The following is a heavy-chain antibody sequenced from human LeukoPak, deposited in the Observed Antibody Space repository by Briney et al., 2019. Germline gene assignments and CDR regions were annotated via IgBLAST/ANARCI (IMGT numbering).Heavy chain of an antibody. V-gene: IGHV1-46*01. D-gene: IGHD2-2*01. Sequence: ASVKVSCKASGYTFTSYYMHWVRQAPGQGLEWMGIINPSGGSTSYAQKFQGRVTMTRDTSTSTVYMELRSLRSDDTAVYYCARDRGYCSSTSCESYYYGMDVWGQGTTVTVSS. CDR1: GYTFTSYY. CDR3: ARDRGYCSSTSCESYYYGMDV. J-gene: IGHJ6*02. CDR2: INPSGGST.